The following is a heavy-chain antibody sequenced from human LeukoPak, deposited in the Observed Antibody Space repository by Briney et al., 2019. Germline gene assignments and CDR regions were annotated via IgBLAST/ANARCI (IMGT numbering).Heavy chain of an antibody. CDR3: AKAVAAAG. D-gene: IGHD6-13*01. J-gene: IGHJ4*02. Sequence: GGSLRLSCATSGFTVSSNYMSWVRQAPGKGLEWVSAISGSGGSTYYADSVKGRFTISRDNSKNTLYLQMNSLRAEDTAVYYCAKAVAAAGRGQGTLVTVSS. V-gene: IGHV3-23*01. CDR2: ISGSGGST. CDR1: GFTVSSNY.